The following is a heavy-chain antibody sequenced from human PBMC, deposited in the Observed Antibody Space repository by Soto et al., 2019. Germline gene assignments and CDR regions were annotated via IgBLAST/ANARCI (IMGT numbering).Heavy chain of an antibody. D-gene: IGHD3-10*01. CDR1: GFTFSSYS. Sequence: GGSLRLSCAASGFTFSSYSMNWVRQAPGKGLEWVSSISSSSSYIYYADSVKGRFTISRDNAKDSLYLQMNSLRAEDTAVYYCASPYGSGSYYYWGQGTLVTVSS. CDR3: ASPYGSGSYYY. V-gene: IGHV3-21*01. J-gene: IGHJ4*02. CDR2: ISSSSSYI.